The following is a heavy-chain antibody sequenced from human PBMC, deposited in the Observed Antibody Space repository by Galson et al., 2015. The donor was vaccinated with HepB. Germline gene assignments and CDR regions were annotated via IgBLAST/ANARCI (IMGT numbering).Heavy chain of an antibody. CDR2: IIPIFGTA. CDR3: ARFELIYDFWSGGGWFDP. CDR1: GGTFSSYA. Sequence: SVKVSCKASGGTFSSYAISWVRQAPGQGLEWMGGIIPIFGTANYAQKFQGRVTITADKSTSTAYMELSSLRSEDTAVYYCARFELIYDFWSGGGWFDPWGQGTLVTVSS. D-gene: IGHD3-3*01. V-gene: IGHV1-69*06. J-gene: IGHJ5*02.